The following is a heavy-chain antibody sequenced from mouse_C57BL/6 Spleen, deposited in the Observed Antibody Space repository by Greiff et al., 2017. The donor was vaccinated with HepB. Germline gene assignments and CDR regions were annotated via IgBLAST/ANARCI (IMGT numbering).Heavy chain of an antibody. CDR2: IWSGGST. CDR1: GFSLTSYG. Sequence: VQLKESGPGLVQPSQSLSITCTVSGFSLTSYGVHWVRQSPGKGLEWLGVIWSGGSTDYNAAFISRLSISKDNSKSQVFFKMNSLQADDTAIYYCASPLLPYAMDYWGQGTSVTVSS. V-gene: IGHV2-2*01. J-gene: IGHJ4*01. CDR3: ASPLLPYAMDY. D-gene: IGHD1-1*01.